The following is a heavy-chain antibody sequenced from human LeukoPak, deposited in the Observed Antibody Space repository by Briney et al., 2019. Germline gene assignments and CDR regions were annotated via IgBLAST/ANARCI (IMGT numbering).Heavy chain of an antibody. CDR2: INHSGST. V-gene: IGHV4-34*01. D-gene: IGHD6-6*01. CDR1: GGSFSGYY. CDR3: ARLVRYSSSSPGVWYYYYGKDV. J-gene: IGHJ6*02. Sequence: SETLSLTCAVYGGSFSGYYWSWIRQPPGKGLEWIGEINHSGSTNYNPSLKSRVTISVDTSKNQFSLKLSSVTAADTAVYYCARLVRYSSSSPGVWYYYYGKDVWGQGTTVTVSS.